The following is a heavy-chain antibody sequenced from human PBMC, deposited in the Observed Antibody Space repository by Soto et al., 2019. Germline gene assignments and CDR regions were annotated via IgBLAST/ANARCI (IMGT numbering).Heavy chain of an antibody. V-gene: IGHV3-23*01. CDR1: GFPFNTHG. CDR3: AKTSIYVYLCGDYRYFFDS. J-gene: IGHJ4*02. Sequence: GGYLRLSCAASGFPFNTHGMTWVRQAPGKGLEWVSGISGGGDRTQYADAVKGRSTISRDNSKNTVVLQMTSLRAEDTAIYYCAKTSIYVYLCGDYRYFFDSWGQGTVVTVSA. CDR2: ISGGGDRT. D-gene: IGHD3-16*02.